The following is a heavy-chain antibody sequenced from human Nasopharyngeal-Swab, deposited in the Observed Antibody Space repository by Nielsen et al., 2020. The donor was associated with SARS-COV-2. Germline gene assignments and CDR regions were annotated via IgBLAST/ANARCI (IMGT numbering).Heavy chain of an antibody. V-gene: IGHV3-21*01. D-gene: IGHD4-17*01. CDR2: ISSSSSYI. CDR3: ARDGIGTDYGDYEYYYYYMDV. Sequence: GESLKISCAASGFTFSSYSMNWVRQAPGEGLEWVSSISSSSSYIYYADSVKGRFTISRDNAKNSLYLQMNSLRAEDTAVYYCARDGIGTDYGDYEYYYYYMDVWGKGTTVTVSS. CDR1: GFTFSSYS. J-gene: IGHJ6*03.